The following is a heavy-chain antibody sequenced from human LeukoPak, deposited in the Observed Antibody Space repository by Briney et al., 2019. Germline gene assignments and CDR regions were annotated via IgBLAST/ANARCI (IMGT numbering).Heavy chain of an antibody. Sequence: GASVKVSCKASGYTFTSYYMHWVRQAPGQGLEWMGIINPSGGSTSYAQKFQGRVTMTRDTSTSTVYMELSSLRSEDTAVYYCARVTPGYCSGGSCYSRTIAYFDYWGQGTLVTVSS. CDR2: INPSGGST. J-gene: IGHJ4*02. CDR3: ARVTPGYCSGGSCYSRTIAYFDY. V-gene: IGHV1-46*01. D-gene: IGHD2-15*01. CDR1: GYTFTSYY.